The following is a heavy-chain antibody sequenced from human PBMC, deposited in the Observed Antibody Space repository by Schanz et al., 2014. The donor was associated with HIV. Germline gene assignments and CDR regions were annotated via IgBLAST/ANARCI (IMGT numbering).Heavy chain of an antibody. Sequence: QVQLVQSGAEVKKPGSSVKVSCKASGGSFSSHAFSWVRQAPGQGLECMGGILPRSGTTNYAQKWQDRVTMTADKSTSTIYMELNSLRSEDTAVYYCARVLHLVLGNYGMDVWGQGTTVTVSS. V-gene: IGHV1-69*06. CDR1: GGSFSSHA. J-gene: IGHJ6*02. CDR2: ILPRSGTT. D-gene: IGHD6-13*01. CDR3: ARVLHLVLGNYGMDV.